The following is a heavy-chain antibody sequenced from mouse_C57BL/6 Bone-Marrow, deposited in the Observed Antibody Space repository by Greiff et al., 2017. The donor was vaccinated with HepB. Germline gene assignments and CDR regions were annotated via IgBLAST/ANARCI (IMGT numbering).Heavy chain of an antibody. CDR2: INYDGSST. CDR3: ARNDYDGMDY. V-gene: IGHV5-16*01. CDR1: GFTFSDYY. Sequence: EVMLVESEGGLVQPGSSMKLSCTASGFTFSDYYMAWVRQVPEKGLEWVANINYDGSSTYYLDSLKSRFIISRDNAKNILYLQMSSLKSEDTATYYCARNDYDGMDYWGQGTSVTVSS. J-gene: IGHJ4*01. D-gene: IGHD2-4*01.